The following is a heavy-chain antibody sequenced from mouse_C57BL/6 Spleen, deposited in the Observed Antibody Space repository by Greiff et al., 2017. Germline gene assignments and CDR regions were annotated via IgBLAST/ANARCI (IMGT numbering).Heavy chain of an antibody. CDR2: INPNNGGT. V-gene: IGHV1-26*01. D-gene: IGHD1-1*01. J-gene: IGHJ2*01. Sequence: VQLQQSGPELVKPGASVKISCKASGYTFTDYYMNWVKQSHGKSLEWIGDINPNNGGTSYNQKFKGKATLTVDKSSSTAYMELRSLTSEDSAVDYCARYGYFDYWGQGTTLTVSS. CDR1: GYTFTDYY. CDR3: ARYGYFDY.